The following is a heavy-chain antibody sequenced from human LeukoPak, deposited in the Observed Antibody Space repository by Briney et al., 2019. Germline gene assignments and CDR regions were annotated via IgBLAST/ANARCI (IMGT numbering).Heavy chain of an antibody. Sequence: EASVKVSCKASGYTFTSYGIRWVRQAPGQGLEWTGWISAYNGNTNYAQKLQGRVTMTRDTSISTAYMELSRLRSDDTAVYYCASREDIVVVVAATPEASAFDIWGQGTMVTVSS. CDR2: ISAYNGNT. CDR3: ASREDIVVVVAATPEASAFDI. V-gene: IGHV1-18*01. J-gene: IGHJ3*02. D-gene: IGHD2-15*01. CDR1: GYTFTSYG.